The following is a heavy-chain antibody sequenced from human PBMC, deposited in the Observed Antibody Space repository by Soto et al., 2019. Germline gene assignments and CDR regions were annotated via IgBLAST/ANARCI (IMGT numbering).Heavy chain of an antibody. CDR3: ARGIAVAGRYYGMDV. CDR2: IIPIFGTA. V-gene: IGHV1-69*13. Sequence: SVKVSCKASGGTFSSYAISWVRQAPGQGLEWMGGIIPIFGTANYAQKLQGRVTITADESTSTAYMELSSLRSEDTAVYYCARGIAVAGRYYGMDVWGQGTTVTVSS. J-gene: IGHJ6*02. CDR1: GGTFSSYA. D-gene: IGHD6-19*01.